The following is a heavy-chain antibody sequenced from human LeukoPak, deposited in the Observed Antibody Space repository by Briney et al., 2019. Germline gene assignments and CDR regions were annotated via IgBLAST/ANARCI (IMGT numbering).Heavy chain of an antibody. D-gene: IGHD3-10*01. CDR1: GGSFSGYY. CDR3: AGGGSGSYYKRGDFDY. V-gene: IGHV4-34*01. Sequence: RSSETLSLTCAVYGGSFSGYYWSWIRQPPGKGLEWIGEINHSGSTNYNPSLKSRVTISVDTSKNQFSLKLSSVTAADTAVYYCAGGGSGSYYKRGDFDYWGQGTLVTVSS. CDR2: INHSGST. J-gene: IGHJ4*02.